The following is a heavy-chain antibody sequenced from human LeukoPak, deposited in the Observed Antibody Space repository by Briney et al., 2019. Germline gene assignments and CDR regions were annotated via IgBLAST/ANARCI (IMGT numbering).Heavy chain of an antibody. D-gene: IGHD3-22*01. CDR3: ARVPYYYDSSGYRLIYFDY. J-gene: IGHJ4*02. CDR1: GGSISSGGYY. CDR2: IYYSEST. Sequence: SQTLSLTCTVSGGSISSGGYYWSSIRQHPGKGLEWIGYIYYSESTYYNPSLKSRVTISVDTSKNQFSLKLSSVTAADTAVYYCARVPYYYDSSGYRLIYFDYWGQGTLVTVSS. V-gene: IGHV4-31*03.